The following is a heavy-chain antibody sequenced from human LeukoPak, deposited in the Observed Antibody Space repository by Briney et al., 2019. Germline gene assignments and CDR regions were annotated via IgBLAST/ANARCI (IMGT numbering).Heavy chain of an antibody. D-gene: IGHD3-22*01. CDR1: GYTFTSYY. V-gene: IGHV1-69*13. CDR3: ARSYYDSSGYYYFDY. CDR2: IIPIFGTA. J-gene: IGHJ4*02. Sequence: SVKVSCKASGYTFTSYYMHWVRQAPGQGLEWMGGIIPIFGTANYAQKFQGRVTITADESTSTAYMELSSLRSEDTAVYYCARSYYDSSGYYYFDYWGQGTLVTVSS.